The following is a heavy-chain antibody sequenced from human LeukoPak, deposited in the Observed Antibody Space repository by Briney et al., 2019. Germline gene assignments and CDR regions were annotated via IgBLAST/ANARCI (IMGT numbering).Heavy chain of an antibody. CDR3: ATYYDILTGYYS. Sequence: SQTLSLTCTVSGGSISSGDYYWSWIRQPPGKGLEWIGYIYYSGSTYYNPSLKSRVTISVDTSKNQFSLKLSSVTAADTAVYYCATYYDILTGYYSWGQGTLVTVSS. D-gene: IGHD3-9*01. V-gene: IGHV4-30-4*01. J-gene: IGHJ4*02. CDR1: GGSISSGDYY. CDR2: IYYSGST.